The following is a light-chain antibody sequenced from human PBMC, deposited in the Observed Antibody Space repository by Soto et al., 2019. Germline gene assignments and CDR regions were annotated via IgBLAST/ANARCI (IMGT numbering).Light chain of an antibody. J-gene: IGKJ1*01. CDR1: QTISNF. Sequence: IKMTQFPSFLSTSAGDRVTIFCRASQTISNFLHWYQQKPGKAPKLLIYSASNLESGAPSRFGGSGSGTEFTLTISSLQPEDFASYYCQQSYRNPRTFGLGTKVDIK. CDR3: QQSYRNPRT. CDR2: SAS. V-gene: IGKV1-39*01.